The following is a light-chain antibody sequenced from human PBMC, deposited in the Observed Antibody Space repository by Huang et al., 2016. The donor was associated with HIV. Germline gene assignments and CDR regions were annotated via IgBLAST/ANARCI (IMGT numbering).Light chain of an antibody. Sequence: EIVLTQSPATLSVSPGERATLSCRASQSISTYLAWYQHKPAQAPGLLIYGASTRASGIPARFSGSGSGTEFTLTISSLQSEDFAVYYCQQYNNWPPEVTFGPGTKVDIK. J-gene: IGKJ3*01. CDR2: GAS. CDR3: QQYNNWPPEVT. V-gene: IGKV3-15*01. CDR1: QSISTY.